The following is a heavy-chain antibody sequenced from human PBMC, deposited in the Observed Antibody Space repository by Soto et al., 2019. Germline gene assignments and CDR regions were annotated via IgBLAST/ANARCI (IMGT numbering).Heavy chain of an antibody. CDR3: ARGRYWDY. Sequence: QVHLVQSGAEVKKPGASVKVSCKGSGYIFTTYGITWVRQAPGQGLEWMGWISAHNGNTNYAQKLQGRVTVTRDTSPSTAYMELRNLRSDDKAVYYCARGRYWDYWGQGALVTVSS. V-gene: IGHV1-18*01. D-gene: IGHD2-8*02. CDR2: ISAHNGNT. CDR1: GYIFTTYG. J-gene: IGHJ4*02.